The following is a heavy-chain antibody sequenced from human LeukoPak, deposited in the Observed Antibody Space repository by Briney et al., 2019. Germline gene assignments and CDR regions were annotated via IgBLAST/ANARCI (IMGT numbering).Heavy chain of an antibody. CDR1: GFTFSSYA. D-gene: IGHD1-26*01. V-gene: IGHV3-23*01. CDR2: ISGSGVST. Sequence: GGSLRLSCAASGFTFSSYAMSWVRQAPGKGLEWVSAISGSGVSTYYADSVKGRFTISRDNSKNTLYLQMNSLRGEDTAVYYCARKYSGSHFFDYWGQGTLVTVSS. CDR3: ARKYSGSHFFDY. J-gene: IGHJ4*02.